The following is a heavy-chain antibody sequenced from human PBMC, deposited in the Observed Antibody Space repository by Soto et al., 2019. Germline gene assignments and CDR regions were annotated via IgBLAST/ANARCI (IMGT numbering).Heavy chain of an antibody. CDR3: ARDRSRKGDAFDI. V-gene: IGHV4-31*03. J-gene: IGHJ3*02. Sequence: QVQLQESGPGLVKPSQTLSLTCTVSCGSISSGGYYWSWIRQHPGKGLEWIGYIYYSGSTYYNPSLKSRVTISVDPSKNQFSLKLSSVPAADTAVYYCARDRSRKGDAFDIWGQGTMVTVSS. CDR1: CGSISSGGYY. D-gene: IGHD3-10*01. CDR2: IYYSGST.